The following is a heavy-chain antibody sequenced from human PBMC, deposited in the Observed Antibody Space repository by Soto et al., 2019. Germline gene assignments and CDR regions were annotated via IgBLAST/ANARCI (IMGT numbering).Heavy chain of an antibody. V-gene: IGHV3-30*03. J-gene: IGHJ4*02. CDR3: TGEVASGY. Sequence: QVQLVESXXXXXXXXXXLRLSCAVSGFTVSSYGMHWVRQAPGKGLEWVAVISRDGGTKYYADSVKGRFTISRDNSRNTLFLEMNSLRSDDMAVYYCTGEVASGYWGQGTLVTVSS. CDR1: GFTVSSYG. D-gene: IGHD2-8*02. CDR2: ISRDGGTK.